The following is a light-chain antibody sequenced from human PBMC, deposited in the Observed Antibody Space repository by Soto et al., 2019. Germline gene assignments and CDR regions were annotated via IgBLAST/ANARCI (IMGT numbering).Light chain of an antibody. V-gene: IGLV2-14*03. CDR3: SSYTGSSTLVV. CDR2: DVS. CDR1: SSDVGAYNY. Sequence: QSARTQPASVSGSPGQSITISCTGTSSDVGAYNYVSWYQQHPGKAPKLMIYDVSNRPSGVSNRFSGSKSGNTASLTISGLQAEDEADYYCSSYTGSSTLVVFGGGTKLTVL. J-gene: IGLJ2*01.